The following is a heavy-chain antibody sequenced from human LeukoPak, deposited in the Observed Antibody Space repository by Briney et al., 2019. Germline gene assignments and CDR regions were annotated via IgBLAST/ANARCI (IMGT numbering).Heavy chain of an antibody. CDR2: IYTSGST. Sequence: SETLSLTCTVSGGSISSYYWSWIRQPAGKGLDWIGRIYTSGSTNYNPSLKSRVTMSVDTSKNQFSLKLNSVAAADTAVYYCARTRGGYGDYTFDSWGQGTLVTVSS. V-gene: IGHV4-4*07. D-gene: IGHD4-17*01. CDR1: GGSISSYY. CDR3: ARTRGGYGDYTFDS. J-gene: IGHJ4*02.